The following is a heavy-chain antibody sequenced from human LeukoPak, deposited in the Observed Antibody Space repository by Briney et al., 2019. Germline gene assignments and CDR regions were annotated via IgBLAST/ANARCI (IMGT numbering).Heavy chain of an antibody. V-gene: IGHV3-21*06. CDR2: MSSGGTYI. CDR1: GFTFSTYA. J-gene: IGHJ4*02. Sequence: GGSLRLSCAASGFTFSTYAMTWVRQAPGKGLEWASSMSSGGTYIYYADSVRGRFTISRDNAKDSLFLLMNSLRVEDTAVYYCARGRPTGSSRRFIVQWGQGTLVSVSS. CDR3: ARGRPTGSSRRFIVQ. D-gene: IGHD1-26*01.